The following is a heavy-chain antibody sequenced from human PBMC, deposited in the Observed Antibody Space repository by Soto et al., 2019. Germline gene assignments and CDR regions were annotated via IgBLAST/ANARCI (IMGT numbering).Heavy chain of an antibody. CDR1: GFTFTSSA. CDR3: ASNYYDSSGYSY. J-gene: IGHJ4*02. D-gene: IGHD3-22*01. Sequence: QMQLVQSGPEVKKPGTSVKVSCKASGFTFTSSAVQWVRQARGQRLEWIGWIVVGTGNTNYAQKFKERVISTRDMSTSTAYMDLSSLRSEDTAVYYCASNYYDSSGYSYWGQGTLVTVSS. V-gene: IGHV1-58*01. CDR2: IVVGTGNT.